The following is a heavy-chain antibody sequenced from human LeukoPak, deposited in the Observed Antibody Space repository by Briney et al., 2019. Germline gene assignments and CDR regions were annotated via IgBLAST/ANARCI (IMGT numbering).Heavy chain of an antibody. Sequence: GGSLRLSCAASGFTVSSNYMSWVRQAPGKGLEWVSVIYSGGSTYYADSVKGRFTISRDNSKNTLYLQMNSLRAEDTGVYYCAREGYCSGGSCEYWGQGTLVTVSS. D-gene: IGHD2-15*01. CDR1: GFTVSSNY. V-gene: IGHV3-53*01. CDR3: AREGYCSGGSCEY. J-gene: IGHJ4*02. CDR2: IYSGGST.